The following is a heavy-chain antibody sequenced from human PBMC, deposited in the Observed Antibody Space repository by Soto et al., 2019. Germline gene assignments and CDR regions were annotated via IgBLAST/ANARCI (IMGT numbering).Heavy chain of an antibody. CDR3: ARGKGSSSWLDY. CDR1: GGSISSSNW. Sequence: QVQLQESGPGLVKPSGTLSLTCAVSGGSISSSNWWSWVRQPPGKGLEWIGEIYHSGSTNYNPSLKSRXIIXVXMSKTQFSLKLSSVPAADTAVYYCARGKGSSSWLDYWGQGTLVTVSS. CDR2: IYHSGST. J-gene: IGHJ4*02. V-gene: IGHV4-4*02. D-gene: IGHD6-13*01.